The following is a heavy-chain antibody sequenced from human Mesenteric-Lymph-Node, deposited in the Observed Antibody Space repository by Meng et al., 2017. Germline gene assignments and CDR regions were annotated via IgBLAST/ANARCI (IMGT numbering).Heavy chain of an antibody. D-gene: IGHD3-10*01. V-gene: IGHV1-18*01. J-gene: IGHJ4*02. CDR2: IGVYNGNT. Sequence: ASVKVSCKATGYTFTSYGISWVRQAPGQGLEWLGWIGVYNGNTKYAQKIQGRVTLTTDTPTSTAYMDLGSLTSYDTAVYYWARGWFGVLQGDYWGQGTLVTVSS. CDR1: GYTFTSYG. CDR3: ARGWFGVLQGDY.